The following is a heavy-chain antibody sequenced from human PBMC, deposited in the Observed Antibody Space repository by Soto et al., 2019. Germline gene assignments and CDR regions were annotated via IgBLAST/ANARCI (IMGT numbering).Heavy chain of an antibody. D-gene: IGHD2-2*01. Sequence: GGSLRLSCAASGFTFSSYAMSWVRQATGKGLEWVSAISGSGGSTYYADSVKGRFTISRDNSKNTLYLQMNSLRAEDTAVYYCAKVRLDIVVVPAALNYWGQGTLVTVSS. CDR3: AKVRLDIVVVPAALNY. CDR1: GFTFSSYA. CDR2: ISGSGGST. V-gene: IGHV3-23*01. J-gene: IGHJ4*02.